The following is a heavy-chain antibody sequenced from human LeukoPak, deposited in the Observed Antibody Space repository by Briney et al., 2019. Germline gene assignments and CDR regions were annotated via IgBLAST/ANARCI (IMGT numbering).Heavy chain of an antibody. CDR2: ISSSSDYI. CDR3: ARDPWGSSSF. CDR1: GFTFSTYS. J-gene: IGHJ4*02. V-gene: IGHV3-21*06. D-gene: IGHD6-6*01. Sequence: PGGALRLSCAASGFTFSTYSMNWVRQAPGEGLGWVSSISSSSDYIHYADSLKGRFTISRDNAKNPLYLQMNSLRAEDTAVYYCARDPWGSSSFWGQGTLATVSS.